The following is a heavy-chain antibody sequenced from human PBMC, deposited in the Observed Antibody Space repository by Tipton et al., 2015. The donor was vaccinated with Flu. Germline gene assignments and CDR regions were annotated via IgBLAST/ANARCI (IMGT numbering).Heavy chain of an antibody. Sequence: SLRLSCAASGFTVSSNYMSWVRQAPGKGLEWVSVIYSGGSTYYADSVKGRFTISRDNSKNTLYLQMNSLRAEDTAVYYCARDTSYCSGGSCDYWGQGTLVTVS. CDR1: GFTVSSNY. D-gene: IGHD2-15*01. CDR2: IYSGGST. J-gene: IGHJ4*02. CDR3: ARDTSYCSGGSCDY. V-gene: IGHV3-53*01.